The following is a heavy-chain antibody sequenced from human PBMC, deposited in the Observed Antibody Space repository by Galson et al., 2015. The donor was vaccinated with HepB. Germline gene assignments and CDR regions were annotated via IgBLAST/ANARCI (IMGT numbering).Heavy chain of an antibody. V-gene: IGHV1-2*02. CDR3: ANLAFQEFTPN. J-gene: IGHJ4*02. D-gene: IGHD2-15*01. CDR2: IKPNSGGT. CDR1: GYTFTGYN. Sequence: SVKVSCKASGYTFTGYNMHWVRQAPGQGLEWMGWIKPNSGGTNYAQKVQGRVTMTRDTSISTAYMELSRMRSDDTAVYYCANLAFQEFTPNWGQGTLVTVSS.